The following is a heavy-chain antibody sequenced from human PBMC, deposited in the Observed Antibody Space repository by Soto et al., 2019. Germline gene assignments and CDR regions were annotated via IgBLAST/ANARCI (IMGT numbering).Heavy chain of an antibody. Sequence: GSLRLSCAASGFTFSSYAMSWVRQAPGKGLEWVSAISGSGGSTYYADSVKGRFTISRDNSKNTLYLQMNSLRAEDTAVYYCAKVDVGYYYDSSGYNFDYWGQGTLVTVSS. V-gene: IGHV3-23*01. CDR3: AKVDVGYYYDSSGYNFDY. J-gene: IGHJ4*02. D-gene: IGHD3-22*01. CDR1: GFTFSSYA. CDR2: ISGSGGST.